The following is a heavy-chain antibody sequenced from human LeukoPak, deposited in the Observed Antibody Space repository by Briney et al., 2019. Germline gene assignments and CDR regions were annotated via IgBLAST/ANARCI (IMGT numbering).Heavy chain of an antibody. D-gene: IGHD6-13*01. CDR3: ARRKAAAGNPAAFDY. J-gene: IGHJ4*02. V-gene: IGHV5-51*01. Sequence: GESPKISCKDSGYSFTSYWIGWVRQMPGKGLEWMGIIYPGDSDTRYSPSFQGQVTISADKSISTAYLQWSSLKASDTAMYYCARRKAAAGNPAAFDYWGQGTLVTVSS. CDR2: IYPGDSDT. CDR1: GYSFTSYW.